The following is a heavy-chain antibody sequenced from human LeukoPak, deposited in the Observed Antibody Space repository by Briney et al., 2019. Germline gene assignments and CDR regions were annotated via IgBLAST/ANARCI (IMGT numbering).Heavy chain of an antibody. V-gene: IGHV4-4*02. CDR3: ARLTYYYDSSGYLNY. Sequence: PSETLSLTCAVSVGSINSGNWWSWVRQSPGKGLEWIEEVYHSGSTNYNPSLKSRVTISVDKSKNQFSLNLSSVTAADTAVYYCARLTYYYDSSGYLNYWGQGTLVTVSS. CDR1: VGSINSGNW. CDR2: VYHSGST. D-gene: IGHD3-22*01. J-gene: IGHJ4*02.